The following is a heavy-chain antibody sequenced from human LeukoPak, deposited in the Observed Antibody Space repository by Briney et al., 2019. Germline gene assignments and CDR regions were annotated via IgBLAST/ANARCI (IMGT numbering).Heavy chain of an antibody. Sequence: ASETLSLTCTVSGGSISSGGYYWSWIRQHPGKGLEWIGYIYYSGSTYYNPSLKSRVTISVDTSKNQFSLKLSSVTAADTAVYYCARVAEYYGSGSWFDYWGQGTLVTVSS. J-gene: IGHJ4*02. CDR1: GGSISSGGYY. CDR2: IYYSGST. V-gene: IGHV4-31*03. CDR3: ARVAEYYGSGSWFDY. D-gene: IGHD3-10*01.